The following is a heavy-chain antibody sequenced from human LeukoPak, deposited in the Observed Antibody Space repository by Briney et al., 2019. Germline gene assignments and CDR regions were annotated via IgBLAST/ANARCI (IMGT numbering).Heavy chain of an antibody. CDR1: GFTFSSYV. Sequence: GGSLRLSCAASGFTFSSYVMNWVRQAPGKGLEWASSISGSAGSTYYGDSVKGRFTVSRDNSKNTLYLQMNSLRAEDTAVYYCAKDLIARGYSYEFDYWGQGTLVTVSS. J-gene: IGHJ4*02. CDR2: ISGSAGST. CDR3: AKDLIARGYSYEFDY. D-gene: IGHD5-18*01. V-gene: IGHV3-23*01.